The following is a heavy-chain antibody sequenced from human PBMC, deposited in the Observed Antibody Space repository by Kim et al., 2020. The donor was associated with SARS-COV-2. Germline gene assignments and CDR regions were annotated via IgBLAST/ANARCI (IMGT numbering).Heavy chain of an antibody. CDR2: IYTSGST. J-gene: IGHJ5*02. CDR1: GGSISSYY. D-gene: IGHD6-19*01. CDR3: ARLTLYSSGWTDNWFDP. V-gene: IGHV4-4*07. Sequence: SETLSLTCTVSGGSISSYYWSWIRQPAGKGLEWIGRIYTSGSTNYNPSLKSRVTMSVDTSKNQFSLKLSSVTAADTAVYYCARLTLYSSGWTDNWFDPWGQGTLVTVSS.